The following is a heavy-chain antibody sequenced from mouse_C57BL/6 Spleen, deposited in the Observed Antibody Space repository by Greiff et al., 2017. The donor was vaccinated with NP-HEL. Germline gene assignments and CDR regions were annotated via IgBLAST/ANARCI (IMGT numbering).Heavy chain of an antibody. V-gene: IGHV5-9-1*02. Sequence: EVQLVESGEGLVKPGGSLKLSCAASGFTFSSYAMSWVRQTPEKRLEWVAYISSGGDYIYYADTVKGRFTISRDNARNTLYLQMSSLKSEDTAMYYCTRGITTVVGGAMDYWGQGTSVTVSS. CDR1: GFTFSSYA. CDR3: TRGITTVVGGAMDY. CDR2: ISSGGDYI. J-gene: IGHJ4*01. D-gene: IGHD1-1*01.